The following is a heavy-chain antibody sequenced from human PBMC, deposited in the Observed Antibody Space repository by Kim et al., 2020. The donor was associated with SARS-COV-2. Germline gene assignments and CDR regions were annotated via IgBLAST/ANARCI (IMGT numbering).Heavy chain of an antibody. CDR3: ARVIWGTYRYTDY. D-gene: IGHD3-16*02. V-gene: IGHV7-4-1*02. Sequence: ASVKVSCKASGYTFTNNAISWVRQAPGQGLEWMGWINTDTGNPTYAQAFTRRFVFSVDTSGTTAYLQISSLEAEDTARYYCARVIWGTYRYTDYWGQGTL. J-gene: IGHJ4*02. CDR2: INTDTGNP. CDR1: GYTFTNNA.